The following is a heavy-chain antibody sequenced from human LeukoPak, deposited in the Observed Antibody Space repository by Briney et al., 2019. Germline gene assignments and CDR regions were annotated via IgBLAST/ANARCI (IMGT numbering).Heavy chain of an antibody. CDR1: GGSVTSNNFH. CDR3: ARRMIMVRDAFDR. CDR2: IYNIRTT. D-gene: IGHD3-10*01. V-gene: IGHV4-39*07. Sequence: PSVTLSLTCNVSGGSVTSNNFHWGWIRQPPGKGLEWIGIIYNIRTTSYSPSLKSRVTISVDTSKNQFSLKMTSMTTADTAMYFCARRMIMVRDAFDRWGPGTMVTVSS. J-gene: IGHJ3*02.